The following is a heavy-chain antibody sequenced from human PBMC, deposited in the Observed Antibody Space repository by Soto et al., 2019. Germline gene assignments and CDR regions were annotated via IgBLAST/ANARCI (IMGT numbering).Heavy chain of an antibody. CDR2: ISGTGKDI. D-gene: IGHD1-26*01. V-gene: IGHV3-11*01. CDR1: EFTFRDYY. Sequence: PLRLSCTASEFTFRDYYMTWIRQAPLKGPEWLSYISGTGKDINHADSVKGRFTISRDNARNSLYLQMNGLRAEDTAVYFFSRDPRIVEYWGQGTLVTVSS. J-gene: IGHJ4*02. CDR3: SRDPRIVEY.